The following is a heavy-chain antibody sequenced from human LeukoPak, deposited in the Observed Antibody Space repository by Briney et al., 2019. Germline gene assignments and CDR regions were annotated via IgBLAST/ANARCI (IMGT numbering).Heavy chain of an antibody. CDR1: GYTFTGYY. Sequence: ASVKVSCKASGYTFTGYYMHWVRQAPGQGLEWMGRINPNSGGTNYAQKSQGRVTMTRDTSISTAYMELSRLRSDDTAVYYCARVWGSGWPLYYYYYGMDVWGQGTTVTVSS. J-gene: IGHJ6*02. D-gene: IGHD6-19*01. CDR2: INPNSGGT. V-gene: IGHV1-2*06. CDR3: ARVWGSGWPLYYYYYGMDV.